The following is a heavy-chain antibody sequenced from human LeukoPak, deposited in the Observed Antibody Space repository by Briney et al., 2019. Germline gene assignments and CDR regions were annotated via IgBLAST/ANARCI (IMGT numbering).Heavy chain of an antibody. CDR1: GFTFSSYD. CDR3: AELGITMIGGV. CDR2: ISSSGSTI. D-gene: IGHD3-10*02. V-gene: IGHV3-48*03. J-gene: IGHJ6*04. Sequence: GGSLRLSCAASGFTFSSYDMSWVRQAPGKGLEWVSVISSSGSTIYYADSVKGRFTISRDNAKNSLYLQMNSLRAEDTAVYYCAELGITMIGGVWGKGTTVTISS.